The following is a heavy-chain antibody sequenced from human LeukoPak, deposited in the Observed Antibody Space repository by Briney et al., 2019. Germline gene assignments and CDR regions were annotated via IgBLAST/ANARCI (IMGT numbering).Heavy chain of an antibody. CDR2: IRYDGNYK. V-gene: IGHV3-30*02. CDR1: GFIFRTYG. Sequence: GGSLRLSCAASGFIFRTYGMHWVRQAPGRGLEWVAFIRYDGNYKYYADSVKGRLTISRDNSKNTLYLQMNSLRAEDTAVYYCAKDLRSSWYMDVWGKGTTVTISS. D-gene: IGHD6-13*01. CDR3: AKDLRSSWYMDV. J-gene: IGHJ6*03.